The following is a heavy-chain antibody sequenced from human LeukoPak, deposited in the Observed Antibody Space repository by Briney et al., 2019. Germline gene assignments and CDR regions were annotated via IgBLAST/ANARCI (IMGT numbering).Heavy chain of an antibody. J-gene: IGHJ4*02. Sequence: GGSLRLSCAASGLTFSSYWMSWVRQAPGKGLEWVANIKQDGSEKYYVDSVKGRFTISRDNAKNSLYLQMNSLRAEDTAVYYCARGIGDYWGQGTLVTVSS. CDR3: ARGIGDY. V-gene: IGHV3-7*01. CDR1: GLTFSSYW. CDR2: IKQDGSEK. D-gene: IGHD2-15*01.